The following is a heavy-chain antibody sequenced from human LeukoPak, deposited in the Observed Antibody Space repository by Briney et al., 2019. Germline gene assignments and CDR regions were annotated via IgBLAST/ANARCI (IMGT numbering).Heavy chain of an antibody. Sequence: GGSLRLSCAASGFTFSSYSMNWVRQAPGKGLEWVSSISSSSSYIYYADSVKGRFTISRDNAKNSLYLQMNSLRAEDTAVYYCAKDATASPYFHWFDNWGQGTQVIVSS. CDR1: GFTFSSYS. D-gene: IGHD3-9*01. CDR2: ISSSSSYI. J-gene: IGHJ4*02. V-gene: IGHV3-21*04. CDR3: AKDATASPYFHWFDN.